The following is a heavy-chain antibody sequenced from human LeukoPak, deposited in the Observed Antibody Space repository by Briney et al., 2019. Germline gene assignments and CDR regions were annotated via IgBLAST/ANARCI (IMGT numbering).Heavy chain of an antibody. CDR1: GYTFTGYY. CDR2: INPNSGGT. D-gene: IGHD3-10*01. CDR3: ATDPDTYYSDEETLGY. Sequence: ASVKVSCKASGYTFTGYYMHWVRQAPGQGLEWMGWINPNSGGTNYAQKFQGRVTMTRDTSISTAYMELSRLRSEDTAVYYCATDPDTYYSDEETLGYWGQGTLVTVSS. V-gene: IGHV1-2*02. J-gene: IGHJ4*02.